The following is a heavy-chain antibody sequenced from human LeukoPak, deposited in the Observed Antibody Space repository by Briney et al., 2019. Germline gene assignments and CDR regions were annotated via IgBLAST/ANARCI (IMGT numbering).Heavy chain of an antibody. Sequence: PGGSRRLSCAPSGFHVGGNYINWVRQAPGKGLEWVSAIHSGGSTYYTDSVKGRFTISRDISQNKVYLQMSNLRGEDTAVYYCARAGIHYGSGNDAFDVWGQGTVVSVSS. V-gene: IGHV3-66*01. CDR3: ARAGIHYGSGNDAFDV. D-gene: IGHD3-10*01. CDR1: GFHVGGNY. CDR2: IHSGGST. J-gene: IGHJ3*01.